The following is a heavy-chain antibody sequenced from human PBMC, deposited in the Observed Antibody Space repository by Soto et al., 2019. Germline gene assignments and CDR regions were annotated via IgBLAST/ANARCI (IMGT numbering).Heavy chain of an antibody. J-gene: IGHJ4*02. CDR1: GGSIGGYY. CDR2: IYSGGNT. D-gene: IGHD5-18*01. CDR3: ARQSRGDGYKRSL. Sequence: QVQLQESGPGLVQPSETLSLTCTVSGGSIGGYYWGWIRQPPGKGLEWIGYIYSGGNTNYNPSLKSRLTLSVDTSKNQFSLRLTSVTAADTAVYYCARQSRGDGYKRSLWGQGTLVTVSS. V-gene: IGHV4-59*01.